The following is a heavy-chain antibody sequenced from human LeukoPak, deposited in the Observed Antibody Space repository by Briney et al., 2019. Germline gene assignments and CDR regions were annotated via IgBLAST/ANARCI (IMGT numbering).Heavy chain of an antibody. D-gene: IGHD6-13*01. V-gene: IGHV4-39*01. CDR3: ARHNPSAAGDYFDY. CDR1: GGSISSSSYY. Sequence: SETLSLTCTVSGGSISSSSYYWGWIRQPPGKGLEWIGSIYYSGSTYYNPSLKSRVTISVDTSKNQFSLKLSSVTAADTAVYYCARHNPSAAGDYFDYWGKGTLVTVSS. CDR2: IYYSGST. J-gene: IGHJ4*02.